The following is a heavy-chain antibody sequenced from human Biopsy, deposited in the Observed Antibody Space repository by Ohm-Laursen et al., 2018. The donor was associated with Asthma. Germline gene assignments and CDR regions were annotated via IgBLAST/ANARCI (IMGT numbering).Heavy chain of an antibody. CDR2: IHHSGTS. CDR1: GGSITSSNW. Sequence: SETLSLTCAVSGGSITSSNWWSWVRQHPGKGLEWIGYIHHSGTSYFNPSLKSRVSFSRDTSKNQFSLRLSSVTAADTAMYYCARIPRRSGSYFVDYWGQGTLVTVSS. CDR3: ARIPRRSGSYFVDY. D-gene: IGHD3-22*01. V-gene: IGHV4-4*02. J-gene: IGHJ4*02.